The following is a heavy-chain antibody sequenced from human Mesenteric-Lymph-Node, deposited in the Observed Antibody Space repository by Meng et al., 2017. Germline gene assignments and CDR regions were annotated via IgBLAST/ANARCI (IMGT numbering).Heavy chain of an antibody. CDR2: INTNTGNP. J-gene: IGHJ4*02. Sequence: QVQLVQSGAEVKKPGASVKVSCKASGYTFTSYAMNWVRQAPGQGLEWMGWINTNTGNPTYAQGFTGRFVFSLDTSVSTAYLQISSLKAEDTAVYYCARGTYYYDSSGYRRWDYWGQGTLVTVSS. V-gene: IGHV7-4-1*02. CDR3: ARGTYYYDSSGYRRWDY. D-gene: IGHD3-22*01. CDR1: GYTFTSYA.